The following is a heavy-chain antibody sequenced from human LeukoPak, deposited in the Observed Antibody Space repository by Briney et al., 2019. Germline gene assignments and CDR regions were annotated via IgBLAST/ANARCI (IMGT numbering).Heavy chain of an antibody. V-gene: IGHV4-39*07. CDR3: AGNCNGGSCYHRWYDP. D-gene: IGHD2-15*01. J-gene: IGHJ5*02. Sequence: SETLSLTCTVSGGSISSSSYYWGWIRQPPGKGLEWIGSIYYSGSTNYNPSLKSRVTISVDKSKNQFSLNLNSVTAADTAVYYCAGNCNGGSCYHRWYDPWGQGTLVTVSS. CDR2: IYYSGST. CDR1: GGSISSSSYY.